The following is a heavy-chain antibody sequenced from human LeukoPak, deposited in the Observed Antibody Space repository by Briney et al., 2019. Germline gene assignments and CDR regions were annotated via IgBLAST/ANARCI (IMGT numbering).Heavy chain of an antibody. CDR1: GFTLSSYS. D-gene: IGHD6-19*01. CDR3: TRDVEQWLVRVYYFDY. J-gene: IGHJ4*02. V-gene: IGHV3-48*01. Sequence: GGSLRLSCATSGFTLSSYSMNWVRQAPGKGLEWVSYISSGSTTIYYADSVKGRFTISRDNAKNSLYLQMNSLRAEDTAVYYCTRDVEQWLVRVYYFDYWGQGTLVTVSS. CDR2: ISSGSTTI.